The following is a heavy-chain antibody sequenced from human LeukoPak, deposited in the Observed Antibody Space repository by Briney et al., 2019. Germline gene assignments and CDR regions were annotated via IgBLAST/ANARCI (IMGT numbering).Heavy chain of an antibody. Sequence: GGSLRLSCAASGFTFNNAWMSWVRQAPGKGLEWVGRIKSKTDGGTIDYAAPVKGRFTISRDDSKNTLFLQMNSLKTEDTAVYYCTTVLIFYGSGSSRLYFDSWGQGTLVTVSS. CDR3: TTVLIFYGSGSSRLYFDS. J-gene: IGHJ4*02. CDR1: GFTFNNAW. V-gene: IGHV3-15*01. D-gene: IGHD3-10*01. CDR2: IKSKTDGGTI.